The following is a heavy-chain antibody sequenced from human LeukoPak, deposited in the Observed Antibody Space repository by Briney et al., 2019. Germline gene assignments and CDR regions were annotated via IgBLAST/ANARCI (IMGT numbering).Heavy chain of an antibody. CDR3: AKDRLYFGMGYFDL. D-gene: IGHD3-9*01. Sequence: PGGSLRLSCAASGFTFDDYAMHWVRHAPGKGLEWVSGISWNSGSIGYADSVKGRFTISRDNAKNSLYLQMNSLRAEDTALYYCAKDRLYFGMGYFDLWGRGTLVTVSS. CDR2: ISWNSGSI. J-gene: IGHJ2*01. CDR1: GFTFDDYA. V-gene: IGHV3-9*01.